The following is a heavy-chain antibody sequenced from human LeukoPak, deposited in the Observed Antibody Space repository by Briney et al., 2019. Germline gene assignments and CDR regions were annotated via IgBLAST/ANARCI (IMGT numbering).Heavy chain of an antibody. Sequence: GASVKVSCKASGYTFTTYGFSWVRQAPGQGLEWMGRIIPILGIANYAQKFQGRVTLTADKPTSTAYMELSSLRSEDTAVYYCAASKDSSDPYYYYMDVWGKGTTVTASS. CDR2: IIPILGIA. CDR1: GYTFTTYG. CDR3: AASKDSSDPYYYYMDV. V-gene: IGHV1-69*04. D-gene: IGHD3-22*01. J-gene: IGHJ6*03.